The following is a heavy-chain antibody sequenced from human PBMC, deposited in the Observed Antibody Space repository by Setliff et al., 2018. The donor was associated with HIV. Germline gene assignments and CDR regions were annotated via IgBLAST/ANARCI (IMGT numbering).Heavy chain of an antibody. CDR3: ARAGSAAASPLDY. J-gene: IGHJ4*02. V-gene: IGHV4-39*07. CDR2: IHRSGTV. CDR1: GGSFNIAKTF. D-gene: IGHD6-6*01. Sequence: PSETLSLTCAVSGGSFNIAKTFWGWVRQPPGKGLEWIGSIHRSGTVYFNPSLSTRINISLDTSKNQFSLKLTSVTAADTAVYYCARAGSAAASPLDYWGQGTLVTVSS.